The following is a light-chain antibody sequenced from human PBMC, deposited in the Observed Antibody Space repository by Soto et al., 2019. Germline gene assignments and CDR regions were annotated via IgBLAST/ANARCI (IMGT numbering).Light chain of an antibody. Sequence: QAVVTQPASVSGSPGQSITFSCTGSSSDVGGYNYVSWYQQYPGKAPKLMIYDVSNRPSGVSNRFSGSKSGNTASLTISGLQAEDEADYYCSSYTSSSTLVVFGGGTKLTVL. V-gene: IGLV2-14*01. J-gene: IGLJ2*01. CDR3: SSYTSSSTLVV. CDR2: DVS. CDR1: SSDVGGYNY.